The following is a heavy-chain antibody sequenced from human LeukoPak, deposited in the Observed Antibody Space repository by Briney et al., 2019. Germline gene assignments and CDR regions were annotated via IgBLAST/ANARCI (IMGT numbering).Heavy chain of an antibody. CDR1: GFTFSSYA. CDR2: ISYDGSNK. J-gene: IGHJ4*02. CDR3: ARGIAVAGYLDY. D-gene: IGHD6-19*01. Sequence: GRSLRLSCAASGFTFSSYAMHWVRQAPGKGLEWVAVISYDGSNKYYADSVKGRFTISRDNSKNTLYLQMNSLRAEDTAVYYCARGIAVAGYLDYWGQGTLVTVSS. V-gene: IGHV3-30-3*01.